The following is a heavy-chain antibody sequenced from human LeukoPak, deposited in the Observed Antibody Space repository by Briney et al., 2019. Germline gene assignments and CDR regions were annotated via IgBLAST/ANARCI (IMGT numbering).Heavy chain of an antibody. D-gene: IGHD3-22*01. V-gene: IGHV4-61*01. CDR3: ARDYSGDYDSSGYLYYLDY. J-gene: IGHJ4*02. Sequence: SETLSLTCLVSADSLSSGYYYWSCIRHPPGKGLEWIGNIYYSGRTNYNPSLKSRVTISGDTSKNQFSLKLSSVMAADTAVYYCARDYSGDYDSSGYLYYLDYWGQGFLVTVSS. CDR1: ADSLSSGYYY. CDR2: IYYSGRT.